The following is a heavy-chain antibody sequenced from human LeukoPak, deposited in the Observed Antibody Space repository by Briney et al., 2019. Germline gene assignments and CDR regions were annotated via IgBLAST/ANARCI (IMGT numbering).Heavy chain of an antibody. V-gene: IGHV3-7*03. CDR2: IKQDGSEK. CDR1: GFTFSSYW. CDR3: AKWGDYDVLTGYYVPDY. J-gene: IGHJ4*02. Sequence: GGSLRLSCAASGFTFSSYWMSWVRQAPGKGLEWVANIKQDGSEKYYLDSVKGRFTISRDNSKSTLYLQMNSLRAEDTALYYCAKWGDYDVLTGYYVPDYWGQGTLVTVSS. D-gene: IGHD3-9*01.